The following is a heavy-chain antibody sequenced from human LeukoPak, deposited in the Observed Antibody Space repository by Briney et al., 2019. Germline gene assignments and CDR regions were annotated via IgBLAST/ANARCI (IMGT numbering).Heavy chain of an antibody. J-gene: IGHJ4*02. V-gene: IGHV4-30-2*01. CDR3: ARGFQEMATTHFFDY. CDR2: IYHSGST. Sequence: PSQTLSLTCAVSGGSISSGGYSWSWIRQRPGKGLEWIGYIYHSGSTYYNPSLKSRVTISVDTSKNQFSLKLSSVTAADTAVYYCARGFQEMATTHFFDYWGQGTLVTVSS. CDR1: GGSISSGGYS. D-gene: IGHD5-24*01.